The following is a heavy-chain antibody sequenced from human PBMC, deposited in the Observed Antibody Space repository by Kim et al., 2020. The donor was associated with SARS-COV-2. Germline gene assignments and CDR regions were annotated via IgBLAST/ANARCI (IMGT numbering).Heavy chain of an antibody. J-gene: IGHJ4*02. Sequence: YYAGSVKGRFTISRDNSKNTLYLQMNGLRAEDTAVYYCAKGEYSSSWYSDYWGQGTLVTVSS. V-gene: IGHV3-23*03. CDR3: AKGEYSSSWYSDY. D-gene: IGHD6-13*01.